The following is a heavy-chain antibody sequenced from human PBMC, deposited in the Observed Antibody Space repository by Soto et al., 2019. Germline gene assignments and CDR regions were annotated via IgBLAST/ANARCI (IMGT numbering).Heavy chain of an antibody. CDR3: ARDNWNGAYYGLDV. CDR1: QFTFNIDA. D-gene: IGHD1-20*01. V-gene: IGHV3-23*01. CDR2: MSGRGASI. J-gene: IGHJ6*02. Sequence: EVQLLESGGGLVQSGESLTLSCVASQFTFNIDAMTWVRQAPGKGLEWVSSMSGRGASIYSADSVKGRFTISRDKAKKTLSLQMNSLRAEDTAVYWCARDNWNGAYYGLDVWGQGTTVAVS.